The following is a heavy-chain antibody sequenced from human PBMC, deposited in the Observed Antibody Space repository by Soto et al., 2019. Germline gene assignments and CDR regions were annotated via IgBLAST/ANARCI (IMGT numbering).Heavy chain of an antibody. D-gene: IGHD2-8*01. CDR3: XXSPAHCTNSVCSTYYYYMDV. CDR2: ISWNSGSI. Sequence: EVQLVESGGGLVQPGRSLRLSCAASGFTFDDYAMHWVRQAPGKGLEWVSGISWNSGSIGYADSVKGRFTITRDNAKXXXXXXXXXXXXXXXXXXXXXXSPAHCTNSVCSTYYYYMDVWGKGTTVTVSS. J-gene: IGHJ6*03. CDR1: GFTFDDYA. V-gene: IGHV3-9*01.